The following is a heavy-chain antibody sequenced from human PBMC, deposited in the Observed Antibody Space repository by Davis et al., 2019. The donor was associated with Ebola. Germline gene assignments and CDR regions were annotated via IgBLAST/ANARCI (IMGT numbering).Heavy chain of an antibody. CDR2: ISYDGSNK. D-gene: IGHD6-19*01. V-gene: IGHV3-30-3*01. CDR3: ARDRIVTSKYSSGWTKVYYYYYGMDV. Sequence: GESLKISCAASGFTFSSYAMHWVRQAPGKGLEWVAVISYDGSNKYYADSVKGRFTISRDNSKNTLYLQMNSLRAEDTAVYYCARDRIVTSKYSSGWTKVYYYYYGMDVWGQGTTVTVSS. CDR1: GFTFSSYA. J-gene: IGHJ6*02.